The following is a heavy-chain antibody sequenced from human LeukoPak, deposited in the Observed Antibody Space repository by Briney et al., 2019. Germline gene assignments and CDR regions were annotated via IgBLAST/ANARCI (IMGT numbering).Heavy chain of an antibody. D-gene: IGHD6-6*01. V-gene: IGHV3-30*02. CDR2: IRYDRSDT. CDR1: GFTFSSYG. Sequence: GGSLRLSCAASGFTFSSYGIHWVRQAPGKGLEWVAFIRYDRSDTYYADSVKGRFTISRDNSKNTLYLQLNSLRAEDTAVYYCAKEEYSSSPALDYWGQGTLVTVSS. CDR3: AKEEYSSSPALDY. J-gene: IGHJ4*02.